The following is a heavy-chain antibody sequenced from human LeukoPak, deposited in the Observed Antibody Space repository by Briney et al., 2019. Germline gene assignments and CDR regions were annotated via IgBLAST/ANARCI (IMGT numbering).Heavy chain of an antibody. CDR2: IYPGDSDT. Sequence: GESLKISCKGSGYSFTSYWIGRVRQMPGKGLEWMGIIYPGDSDTRYSPSFQGQVTISADKSISTAYLQWSSLKASDTAMYYCARRATYYYGSGSDLFDYWGQGTLVTVSS. V-gene: IGHV5-51*01. D-gene: IGHD3-10*01. CDR1: GYSFTSYW. J-gene: IGHJ4*02. CDR3: ARRATYYYGSGSDLFDY.